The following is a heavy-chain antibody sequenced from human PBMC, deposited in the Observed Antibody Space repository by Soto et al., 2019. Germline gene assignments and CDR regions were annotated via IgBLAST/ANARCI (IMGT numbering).Heavy chain of an antibody. CDR2: ISYDGGNK. Sequence: GGSLRLSCAASGFTFGNYAIHWFRQAPGKGLEWVAVISYDGGNKNHADSVKGRFTISRDNSKNTLFLQMNNLRAEDTAVYYCARDGWLYYDSTSQGMDVWGQGTTVTVSS. D-gene: IGHD3-22*01. J-gene: IGHJ6*02. CDR1: GFTFGNYA. CDR3: ARDGWLYYDSTSQGMDV. V-gene: IGHV3-30-3*01.